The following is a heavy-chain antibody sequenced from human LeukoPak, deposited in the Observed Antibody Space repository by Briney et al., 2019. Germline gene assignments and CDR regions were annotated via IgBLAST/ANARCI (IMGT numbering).Heavy chain of an antibody. Sequence: GGSLRLSCAASGFTFSSYGMHGVRQAPGKGLEWVAFIRYDGSNKYYADSVKGRFTISRDNSKNTLYLQMNSLRAEDTAVYYCARDGTYGPVDYWGQGTLVTVSS. CDR1: GFTFSSYG. D-gene: IGHD1-26*01. CDR2: IRYDGSNK. CDR3: ARDGTYGPVDY. V-gene: IGHV3-30*02. J-gene: IGHJ4*02.